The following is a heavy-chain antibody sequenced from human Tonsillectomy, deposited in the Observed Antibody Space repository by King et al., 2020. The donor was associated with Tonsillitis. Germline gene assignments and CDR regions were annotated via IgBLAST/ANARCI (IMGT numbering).Heavy chain of an antibody. D-gene: IGHD3-3*01. J-gene: IGHJ4*02. CDR1: RFSLSTYA. Sequence: VQLVESGGGLVQPGGSLRLSCAASRFSLSTYAMSWVRQAPGKGLEWVSAISASSGNKYYADSVKGRFTISRDKSKNTLYLQMNRLRIDDTAVYFLARARIGFWSGLLDYGGQGVLVTVSS. V-gene: IGHV3-23*04. CDR2: ISASSGNK. CDR3: ARARIGFWSGLLDY.